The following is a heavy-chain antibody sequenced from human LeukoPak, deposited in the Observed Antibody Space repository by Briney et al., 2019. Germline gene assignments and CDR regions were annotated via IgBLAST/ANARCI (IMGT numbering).Heavy chain of an antibody. CDR2: IYWDDNK. V-gene: IGHV2-5*02. CDR3: ARGKYDLGSHTWFDP. D-gene: IGHD3-10*01. CDR1: GFSLSTSGVG. J-gene: IGHJ5*02. Sequence: SGPTLVNPTQTLTLTCTFSGFSLSTSGVGVGWIRQPPGKALEWLALIYWDDNKRYNSSLKTRLTVTKDTSKNQVVLTMTNMDPVDTGTYYCARGKYDLGSHTWFDPWGQGTLVTVSS.